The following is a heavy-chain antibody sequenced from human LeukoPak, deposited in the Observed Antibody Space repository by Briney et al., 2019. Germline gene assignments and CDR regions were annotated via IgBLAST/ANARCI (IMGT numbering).Heavy chain of an antibody. J-gene: IGHJ4*02. CDR1: GFTFSSYA. CDR3: ARERRGIVGATFDY. CDR2: IWYDGSNK. D-gene: IGHD1-26*01. Sequence: GGSLRLSCTASGFTFSSYAMHWVRQAPGKGLEWVAVIWYDGSNKYYADSVKGRFTISRDNSKNTLYLQMNSLRAEDTAVYYCARERRGIVGATFDYWGQGTLVTVSS. V-gene: IGHV3-33*08.